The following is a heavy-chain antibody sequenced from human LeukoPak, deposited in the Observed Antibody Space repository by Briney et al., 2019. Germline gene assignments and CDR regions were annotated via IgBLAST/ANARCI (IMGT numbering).Heavy chain of an antibody. D-gene: IGHD3-10*01. Sequence: PSETLSLTCTVSGGSISSSSYYWGWIRQPPGKGLEWIGSIYYTGSTYYNPSLKSRVTISVDTSKDQFSLKLTSVTAADTAVYYCARLAYYGSASYPSLWSWFDPWGQGTLVTVSS. CDR1: GGSISSSSYY. J-gene: IGHJ5*02. V-gene: IGHV4-39*01. CDR3: ARLAYYGSASYPSLWSWFDP. CDR2: IYYTGST.